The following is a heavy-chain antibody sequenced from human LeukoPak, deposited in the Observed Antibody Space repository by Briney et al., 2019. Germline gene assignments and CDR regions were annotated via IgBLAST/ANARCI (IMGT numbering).Heavy chain of an antibody. CDR3: ARTYDYVWGSYRSHSFDS. D-gene: IGHD3-16*02. Sequence: PGGSLRLSCAASGFTFSSYAMSWVRQPPGKGLEWIGSLYHTGSAYYNPSLKGRVTISMDVSKNHFSLKLSSVTAADTAVYYCARTYDYVWGSYRSHSFDSWGQGTLVTVSS. CDR2: LYHTGSA. V-gene: IGHV4-38-2*01. CDR1: GFTFSSYA. J-gene: IGHJ4*02.